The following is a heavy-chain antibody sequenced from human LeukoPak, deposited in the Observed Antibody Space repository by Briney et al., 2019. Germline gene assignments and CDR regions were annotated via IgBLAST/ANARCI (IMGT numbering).Heavy chain of an antibody. CDR1: GGSISSGGYY. Sequence: SQTLSLTCTVSGGSISSGGYYWSWIRQPPGKGLEWIGYIYHSGSTYYNPSLKSRVTISVDRSKNQFSLKLSSVTAADTAVYYCARGPDSSSLYYYYYYMDVWGKGTPVTVSS. V-gene: IGHV4-30-2*01. CDR2: IYHSGST. J-gene: IGHJ6*03. CDR3: ARGPDSSSLYYYYYYMDV. D-gene: IGHD6-6*01.